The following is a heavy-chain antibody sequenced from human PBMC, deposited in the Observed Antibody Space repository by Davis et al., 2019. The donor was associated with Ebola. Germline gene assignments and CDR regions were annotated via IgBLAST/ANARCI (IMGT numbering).Heavy chain of an antibody. J-gene: IGHJ6*02. V-gene: IGHV3-74*01. D-gene: IGHD3-22*01. CDR3: ARAHYDSGQDL. Sequence: PRRSLSPSCPASGLAFRAFWTHWIRAPHEGLLWVAETPPEGVTIRYADSVRGRFTISRDNVNSILYLQMNSLRPEDSAIYYCARAHYDSGQDLWGQGTRVTVSS. CDR1: GLAFRAFW. CDR2: TPPEGVTI.